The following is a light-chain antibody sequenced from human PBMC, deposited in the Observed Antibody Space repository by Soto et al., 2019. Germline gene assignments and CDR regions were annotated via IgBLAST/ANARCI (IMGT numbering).Light chain of an antibody. J-gene: IGKJ1*01. CDR3: QQYNNYWT. V-gene: IGKV1-5*01. CDR1: QSISSW. CDR2: DAS. Sequence: DIQMTQSPSTLSASVGDRVTITCRASQSISSWLAWYQQKPGKAPKLLIYDASSLESRVPSRFSGSGSGTQFTLTISSLQPDDFATYYCQQYNNYWTFGQGTKVDIK.